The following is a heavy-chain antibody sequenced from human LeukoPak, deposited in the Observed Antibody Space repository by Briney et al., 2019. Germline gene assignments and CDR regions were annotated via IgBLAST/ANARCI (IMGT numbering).Heavy chain of an antibody. V-gene: IGHV1-46*01. Sequence: ASVKVSCKASGYTFTSYYMHWVRQAPGQGLEWMGIINPSGGSTSYAQKFQGRVTMTRDTSTSTVYMELSSLRSEDTAVYYCARAKPPSRYCSSTSCSTGGAFDIWGQGTMVTVSS. CDR1: GYTFTSYY. J-gene: IGHJ3*02. CDR2: INPSGGST. D-gene: IGHD2-2*01. CDR3: ARAKPPSRYCSSTSCSTGGAFDI.